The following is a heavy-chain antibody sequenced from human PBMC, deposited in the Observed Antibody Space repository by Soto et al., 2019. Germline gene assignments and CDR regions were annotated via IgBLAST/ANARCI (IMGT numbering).Heavy chain of an antibody. J-gene: IGHJ2*01. Sequence: QVQLQQSGPGLVKPSQTLSLVCSISGDSVSSTSATWSWIRQSPSRGLEWLGRTYYRSKWYNDYAISVTSRIALTPDTSKNQLSLHLSSVTPEDTALYFCARDGSGFHWYFDLWGRGTLVTVSS. D-gene: IGHD6-19*01. V-gene: IGHV6-1*01. CDR2: TYYRSKWYN. CDR3: ARDGSGFHWYFDL. CDR1: GDSVSSTSAT.